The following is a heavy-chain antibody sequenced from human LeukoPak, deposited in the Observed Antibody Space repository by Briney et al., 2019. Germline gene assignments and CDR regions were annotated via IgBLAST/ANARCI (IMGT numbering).Heavy chain of an antibody. Sequence: SETLSLTCAVYGGSFSGYYWSWIRQPPGKGLEGIGEINHSGSTNYNPSLKSRVTISVDTSKNQFSLKLSSVTAADTAVYYCARGEHHVLRFLEWLLPAEYYYYYMDVWGKGTTVTVSS. V-gene: IGHV4-34*01. D-gene: IGHD3-3*01. CDR2: INHSGST. CDR1: GGSFSGYY. CDR3: ARGEHHVLRFLEWLLPAEYYYYYMDV. J-gene: IGHJ6*03.